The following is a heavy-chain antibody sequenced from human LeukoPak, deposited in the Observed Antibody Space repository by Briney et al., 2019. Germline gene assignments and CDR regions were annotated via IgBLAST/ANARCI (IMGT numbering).Heavy chain of an antibody. J-gene: IGHJ4*02. V-gene: IGHV3-66*01. CDR2: LYIGGMT. CDR1: GFTVSSTY. D-gene: IGHD3-22*01. CDR3: CLGADVSGYRALDY. Sequence: GGSLRLSCAASGFTVSSTYLSCVRQAPGKGLEWVSVLYIGGMTYYADSVKDRFTISRDNVKNTLYLQMNGLRAEDTAVYYCCLGADVSGYRALDYWGQGALVTVSS.